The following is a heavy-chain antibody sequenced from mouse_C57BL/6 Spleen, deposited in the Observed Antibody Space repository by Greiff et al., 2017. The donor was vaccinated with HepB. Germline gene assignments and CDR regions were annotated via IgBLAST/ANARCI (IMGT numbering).Heavy chain of an antibody. CDR3: ARRRGDVEDYFDY. J-gene: IGHJ2*01. CDR1: GFSLSTSGMG. Sequence: LKESGPGILQSSQTLSLTCSFSGFSLSTSGMGVSWIRQPSGKGLEWLAHIYWDDDKRDNPSLKSRLTISKDTSRNQVFLKITSVDTADTATDYCARRRGDVEDYFDYWGQGTTLTVSS. D-gene: IGHD3-3*01. V-gene: IGHV8-12*01. CDR2: IYWDDDK.